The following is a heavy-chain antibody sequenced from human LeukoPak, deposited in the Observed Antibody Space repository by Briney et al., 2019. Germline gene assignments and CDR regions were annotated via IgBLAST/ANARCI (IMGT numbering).Heavy chain of an antibody. Sequence: SETLSLTCTVSGGSISSDDYYRSWIRQPPGKGLEWIGYIYYSGITYYNPSLKSRVTISVDTSKNQFSLKLSSVTAADTAVYYCARSYCSSSSCYRFLHYWGQGTLVTVSS. V-gene: IGHV4-30-4*01. J-gene: IGHJ4*02. D-gene: IGHD2-2*02. CDR3: ARSYCSSSSCYRFLHY. CDR2: IYYSGIT. CDR1: GGSISSDDYY.